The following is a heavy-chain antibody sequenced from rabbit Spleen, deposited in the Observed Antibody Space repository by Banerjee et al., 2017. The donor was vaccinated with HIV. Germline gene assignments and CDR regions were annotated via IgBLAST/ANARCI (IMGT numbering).Heavy chain of an antibody. CDR2: IDMFKSGTT. Sequence: QEQLKESGGGLVQPGGSLKVSCIASGFDFSTYGVSWVRQGPGKGLEWIACIDMFKSGTTYFANWAKGRFTISKISSTTVTLQMTSLTAADTATYFCARDSGSSFSSYGMDLWGPGTLVTVS. CDR3: ARDSGSSFSSYGMDL. D-gene: IGHD8-1*01. J-gene: IGHJ6*01. V-gene: IGHV1S45*01. CDR1: GFDFSTYG.